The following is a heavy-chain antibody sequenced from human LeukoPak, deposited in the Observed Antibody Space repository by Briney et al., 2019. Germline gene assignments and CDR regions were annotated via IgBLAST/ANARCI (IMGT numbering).Heavy chain of an antibody. J-gene: IGHJ4*02. CDR2: INHSGST. Sequence: PSETLSLTCAVYGGSFSGYYWSWIRQPPGKGLEWIGEINHSGSTNYNPSLKSRVTISVDTSKNQFSLKLSSVTAADTAVYYCARRQYYDSTGYFAYWGQGTLVTVSS. CDR1: GGSFSGYY. V-gene: IGHV4-34*01. D-gene: IGHD3-22*01. CDR3: ARRQYYDSTGYFAY.